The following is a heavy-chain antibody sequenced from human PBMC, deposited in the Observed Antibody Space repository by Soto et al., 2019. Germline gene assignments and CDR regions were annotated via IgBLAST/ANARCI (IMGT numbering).Heavy chain of an antibody. CDR2: IIPIFGTA. Sequence: SVKVSCKASGGTFSSYGISWVRQAPGQGLEWMGGIIPIFGTANYAQKFQGRVTITADESTSTAYMELSSLRPEDTAVYYCASWDRGAYSSSWYRGDYWGQGTLVTVSS. D-gene: IGHD6-13*01. V-gene: IGHV1-69*13. CDR1: GGTFSSYG. CDR3: ASWDRGAYSSSWYRGDY. J-gene: IGHJ4*02.